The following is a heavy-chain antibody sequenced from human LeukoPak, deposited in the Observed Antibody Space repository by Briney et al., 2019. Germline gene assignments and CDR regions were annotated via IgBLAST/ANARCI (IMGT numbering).Heavy chain of an antibody. J-gene: IGHJ4*02. CDR3: ARGAGAPAATILGGDY. CDR2: IYTSGST. Sequence: SETLSLTCTVSGGSISSGSYYWSWIRQPAGKGLEWIGRIYTSGSTNYNPSLKSRVTISVDTSKNQFSLKLSSVTAADTAVYYCARGAGAPAATILGGDYWGQGTLVTVSS. V-gene: IGHV4-61*02. D-gene: IGHD2-2*01. CDR1: GGSISSGSYY.